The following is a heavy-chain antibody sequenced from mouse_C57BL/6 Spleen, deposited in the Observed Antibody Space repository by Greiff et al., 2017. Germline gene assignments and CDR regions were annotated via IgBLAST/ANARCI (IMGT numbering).Heavy chain of an antibody. V-gene: IGHV5-17*01. Sequence: DVKLVESGGGLVKPGGSLKLSCAASGFTFSDYGMHWVRQAPEKGLEWVAYISSGSSTIYYADTVKGRFTISRDNAKNTLFLQMTSLRSEDTAMYYCARPSLLAWFAYWGQGTLVTVSA. CDR2: ISSGSSTI. CDR1: GFTFSDYG. J-gene: IGHJ3*01. D-gene: IGHD2-1*01. CDR3: ARPSLLAWFAY.